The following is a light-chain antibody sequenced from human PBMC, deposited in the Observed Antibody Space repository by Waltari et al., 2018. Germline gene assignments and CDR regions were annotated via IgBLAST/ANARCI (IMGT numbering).Light chain of an antibody. CDR2: DGV. CDR3: NSYTGSSSWV. CDR1: SSDVGFYTY. Sequence: QSALTQPASVSGSPGQSITIPCTGTSSDVGFYTYVSWYQQYPGNAPKLIIYDGVQRPSGVSNRFSGSKSGNTASLTISGLQTEDEGDYYCNSYTGSSSWVFGGGTKLTVL. J-gene: IGLJ3*02. V-gene: IGLV2-14*03.